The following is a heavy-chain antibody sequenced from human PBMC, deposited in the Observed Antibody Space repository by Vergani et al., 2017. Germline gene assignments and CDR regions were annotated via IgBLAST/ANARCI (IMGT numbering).Heavy chain of an antibody. V-gene: IGHV3-48*04. Sequence: VQLVESGGGLVKPGGSLRLSCAASGFTFSSYSMNWVRQAPGKGLEWVSYISSSSSTIYYADSVKGRFTISRDNAKNSLYLQMNSLRAEDTAVYYCAREKWLLTENWFDPWGQGTLVTVSS. CDR1: GFTFSSYS. J-gene: IGHJ5*02. CDR2: ISSSSSTI. D-gene: IGHD3-22*01. CDR3: AREKWLLTENWFDP.